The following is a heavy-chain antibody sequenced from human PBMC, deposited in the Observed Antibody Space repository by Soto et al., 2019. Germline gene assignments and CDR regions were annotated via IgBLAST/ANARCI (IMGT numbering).Heavy chain of an antibody. V-gene: IGHV4-4*02. Sequence: QVQLQESGPGLVKPSGTLSLTCAVSGGSISSSNWWSWVRQPPGKGLEWIGEIYHSGSTNYNPSLKSRVTISVDKSKNQFSLTLSSVTAADTAVYYCARDRNDILTGYYSGFDYWGQGTLVTVSS. CDR2: IYHSGST. D-gene: IGHD3-9*01. CDR3: ARDRNDILTGYYSGFDY. CDR1: GGSISSSNW. J-gene: IGHJ4*02.